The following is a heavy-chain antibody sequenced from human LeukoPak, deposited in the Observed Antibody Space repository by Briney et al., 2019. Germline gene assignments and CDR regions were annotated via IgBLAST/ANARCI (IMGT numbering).Heavy chain of an antibody. D-gene: IGHD3-3*01. CDR1: GASFTMGSYY. CDR2: FHFSGST. V-gene: IGHV4-39*01. J-gene: IGHJ6*02. Sequence: PSETLSLTCSVSGASFTMGSYYWAWIRQPPGKGLEWIGTFHFSGSTYYNPSLKSRVTISVDTSKNSVSLMLRSVTAADTAVYYCARQYYDFWSGYPAYGMDVWGQGTTVTVSS. CDR3: ARQYYDFWSGYPAYGMDV.